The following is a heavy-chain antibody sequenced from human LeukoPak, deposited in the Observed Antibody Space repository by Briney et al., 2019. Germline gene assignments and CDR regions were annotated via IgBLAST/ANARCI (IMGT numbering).Heavy chain of an antibody. D-gene: IGHD3-3*01. V-gene: IGHV1-2*02. CDR2: INPKSGGT. CDR1: GYTFTGYY. Sequence: ASVKVSCKTSGYTFTGYYIYWVRQAPGQGLEWMGWINPKSGGTVYAQKFQGRVTMTRDTSSSTAYMELSRLKFDDTVVYYCARGPRITIFGVVMANDAFDIWGQGTMVTVSS. CDR3: ARGPRITIFGVVMANDAFDI. J-gene: IGHJ3*02.